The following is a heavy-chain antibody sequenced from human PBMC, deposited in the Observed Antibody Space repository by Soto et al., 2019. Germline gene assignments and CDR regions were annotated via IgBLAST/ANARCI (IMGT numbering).Heavy chain of an antibody. D-gene: IGHD3-22*01. CDR1: GGSINTSS. CDR2: ISSTGTT. CDR3: ARDPHYYDDSGFFV. V-gene: IGHV4-4*07. Sequence: PSETLSLTCTVSGGSINTSSWSWIRQSAGKGLEWIGRISSTGTTNYNPSFKKRVTMSVDTSKNHFSLKLTSVTAADTAVYYCARDPHYYDDSGFFVWGQGTLVTVSS. J-gene: IGHJ4*02.